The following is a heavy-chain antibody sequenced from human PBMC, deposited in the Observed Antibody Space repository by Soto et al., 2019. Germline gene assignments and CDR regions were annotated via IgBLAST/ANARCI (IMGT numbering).Heavy chain of an antibody. CDR2: TNPNSGNT. CDR3: ARGGRISGVY. J-gene: IGHJ4*02. Sequence: QVQLVQSGAEVKKPGASVKVSCKASGYTFTSYDINWVRQATGQGLEWMGWTNPNSGNTGYAQKFXGXGXMXXNTSISTAYMELSSLRSEDTAVYYCARGGRISGVYWGQGTLVTVSS. CDR1: GYTFTSYD. D-gene: IGHD1-26*01. V-gene: IGHV1-8*01.